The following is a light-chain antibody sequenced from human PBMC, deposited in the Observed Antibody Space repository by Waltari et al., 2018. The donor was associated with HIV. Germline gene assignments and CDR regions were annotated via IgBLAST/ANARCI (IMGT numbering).Light chain of an antibody. Sequence: QSALTQPASVSGSPGQSITISCTGTSSDVGGYNYVSWYQHHPGKGPKLLIYEVTNRASGVSNRFSGSKSGNRASLTISGLQPEDEADYYCSSYTSTNTLYVVFGGGTKLTVL. CDR1: SSDVGGYNY. CDR3: SSYTSTNTLYVV. V-gene: IGLV2-14*01. J-gene: IGLJ2*01. CDR2: EVT.